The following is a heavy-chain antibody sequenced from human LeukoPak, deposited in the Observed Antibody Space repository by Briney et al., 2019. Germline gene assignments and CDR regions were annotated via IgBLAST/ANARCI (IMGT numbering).Heavy chain of an antibody. D-gene: IGHD3-10*01. CDR1: GGSISSSSYY. V-gene: IGHV4-39*07. CDR3: ARANDYGSGSYYDWFDP. J-gene: IGHJ5*02. CDR2: IYYSGST. Sequence: SETLSLTCTVSGGSISSSSYYWGWIRQPPGKGLEWIGSIYYSGSTYYNPSLKSRVTISVDTSKNQFSLKLSSVTAADTAVYYCARANDYGSGSYYDWFDPWGQGTLVTVSS.